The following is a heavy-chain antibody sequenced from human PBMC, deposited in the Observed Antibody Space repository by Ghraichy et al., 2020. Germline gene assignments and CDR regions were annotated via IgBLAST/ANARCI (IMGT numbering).Heavy chain of an antibody. J-gene: IGHJ5*02. D-gene: IGHD6-6*01. CDR2: IYYSGST. Sequence: TLSLTCTVSGGSISSSSYYWGWIRQPPGKGLEWIGSIYYSGSTYYNPSLKSRVTISVDTSKNQFSLKLSSVTAADTAVYYCARHDSSSSWFDPWGQGTLVTVSS. V-gene: IGHV4-39*01. CDR3: ARHDSSSSWFDP. CDR1: GGSISSSSYY.